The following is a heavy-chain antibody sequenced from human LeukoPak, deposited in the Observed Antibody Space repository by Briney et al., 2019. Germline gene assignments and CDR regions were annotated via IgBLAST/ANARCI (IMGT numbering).Heavy chain of an antibody. CDR3: ARDWNDASTKALDY. J-gene: IGHJ4*02. CDR2: IKGDGSEK. D-gene: IGHD1-1*01. V-gene: IGHV3-7*01. CDR1: GFTISNFW. Sequence: GGSLRLSCAASGFTISNFWMSWVRQAPWKGLEWVANIKGDGSEKNYVDSVKGRFTMSRDNAKNSLYLQMNSLTAEDTALYYCARDWNDASTKALDYWGQGTLVTVSS.